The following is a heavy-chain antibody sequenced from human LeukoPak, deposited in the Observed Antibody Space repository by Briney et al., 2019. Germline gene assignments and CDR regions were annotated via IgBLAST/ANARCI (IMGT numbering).Heavy chain of an antibody. CDR1: GFTVSSNY. J-gene: IGHJ4*02. CDR2: IGTAGDT. CDR3: ARGTDGYCSGGSCSSFTFDY. D-gene: IGHD2-15*01. V-gene: IGHV3-13*01. Sequence: GGSLRLSCAASGFTVSSNYMSWVRQAPGKGLEWVSAIGTAGDTYYPGSVKGRFTISRENAKNSLYLQMNSLRAGDTAVYYCARGTDGYCSGGSCSSFTFDYWGQGTLVTVSS.